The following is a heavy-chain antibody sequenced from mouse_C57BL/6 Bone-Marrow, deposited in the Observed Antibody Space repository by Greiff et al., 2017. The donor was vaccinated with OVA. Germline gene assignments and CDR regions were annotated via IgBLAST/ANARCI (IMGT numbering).Heavy chain of an antibody. CDR1: GYTFTSYW. D-gene: IGHD1-1*01. Sequence: VQLKQPGAELVKPGASVKLSCKASGYTFTSYWMQWVKQRPGQGLEWIGEIDPSDSYTNYNQKIKGKATLTVDTSSSTAYMQLSSLTSEDSAVYYCARKVTTVVEDAMDYWGQGTSVTVSS. CDR3: ARKVTTVVEDAMDY. CDR2: IDPSDSYT. J-gene: IGHJ4*01. V-gene: IGHV1-50*01.